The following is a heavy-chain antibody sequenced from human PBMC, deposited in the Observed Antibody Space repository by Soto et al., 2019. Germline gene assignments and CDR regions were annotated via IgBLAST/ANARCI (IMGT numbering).Heavy chain of an antibody. CDR2: IYPSEST. CDR3: ARDQGVTRYFDD. Sequence: PSETLSLTCAASGYSINSGYYWGWIRQPPGKGLEWIGTIYPSESTYFNPSLKGRVTISVDTSMNQFSLKLTSVTAADTAVYYCARDQGVTRYFDDWGQGTQVTVSS. V-gene: IGHV4-38-2*02. J-gene: IGHJ4*02. CDR1: GYSINSGYY. D-gene: IGHD2-21*02.